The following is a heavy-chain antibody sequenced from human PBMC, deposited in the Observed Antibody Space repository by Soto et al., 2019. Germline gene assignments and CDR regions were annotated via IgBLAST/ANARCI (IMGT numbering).Heavy chain of an antibody. Sequence: SVKVSCKASGGTFSSYAISWVRQAPGQGLEWMGGIIPIFGTANYAQKLQGRVTITADESTSTAYMELSSLRSEDTAVYYCGRPKDPPHYDFWSGSFDYWGQGTLVTVSS. CDR2: IIPIFGTA. D-gene: IGHD3-3*01. J-gene: IGHJ4*02. CDR3: GRPKDPPHYDFWSGSFDY. CDR1: GGTFSSYA. V-gene: IGHV1-69*13.